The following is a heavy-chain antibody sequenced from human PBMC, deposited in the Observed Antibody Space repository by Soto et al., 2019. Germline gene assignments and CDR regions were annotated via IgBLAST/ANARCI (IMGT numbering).Heavy chain of an antibody. CDR2: IYFSGPT. V-gene: IGHV4-39*01. Sequence: SETLSLTCTVSGGSISSTSFYWGWFRQPPGKGLEWIGSIYFSGPTYYNPSLKRRLTVSVATSRNQSSLRLTSATAADTAVYFCARTRRYTYASRAPFDSWGQATLVTVSS. CDR3: ARTRRYTYASRAPFDS. J-gene: IGHJ4*02. CDR1: GGSISSTSFY. D-gene: IGHD2-2*02.